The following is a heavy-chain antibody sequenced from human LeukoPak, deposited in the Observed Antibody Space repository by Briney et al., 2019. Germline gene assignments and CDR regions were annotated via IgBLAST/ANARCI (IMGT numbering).Heavy chain of an antibody. CDR2: ISSSGSTI. D-gene: IGHD6-13*01. V-gene: IGHV3-11*04. J-gene: IGHJ5*02. CDR1: GFTFSNAW. CDR3: AREGSTWGGDWFDP. Sequence: SGGSLRLSCAASGFTFSNAWMSWVRQAPGKGLEWVSHISSSGSTIYYVDSVKGRFTISRDNAKNSLYLQMNSLRVEDTAVYYCAREGSTWGGDWFDPWGQGTLVTVSS.